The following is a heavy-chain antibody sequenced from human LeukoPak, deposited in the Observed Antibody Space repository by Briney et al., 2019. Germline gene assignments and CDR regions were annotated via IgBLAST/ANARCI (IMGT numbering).Heavy chain of an antibody. CDR1: GGSISSYY. CDR2: IYYSGST. J-gene: IGHJ2*01. Sequence: SETLSLTCTVFGGSISSYYWSWIRQPPGKGLEWIGYIYYSGSTNYNPSLKSRVTISVDTSKNQFSLKLSSVTAADTAVYYCARIYYYDSSGYSTIYWYFDLWGRGTLVTVSS. CDR3: ARIYYYDSSGYSTIYWYFDL. D-gene: IGHD3-22*01. V-gene: IGHV4-59*08.